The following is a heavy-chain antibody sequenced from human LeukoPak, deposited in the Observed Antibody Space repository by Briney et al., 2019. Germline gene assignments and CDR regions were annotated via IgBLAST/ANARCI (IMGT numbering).Heavy chain of an antibody. CDR1: GFTFSDYY. CDR3: ARGEMYYDSSGYPPGFENAFDI. Sequence: GGSLRLSCAASGFTFSDYYMSWIRQAPGKGLEWVSYISSSGSTIYYADSVKGRFTISRDNAKNSLYLQMNSLRAEDTAVYYCARGEMYYDSSGYPPGFENAFDIWGQGTMVTVSS. D-gene: IGHD3-22*01. V-gene: IGHV3-11*01. J-gene: IGHJ3*02. CDR2: ISSSGSTI.